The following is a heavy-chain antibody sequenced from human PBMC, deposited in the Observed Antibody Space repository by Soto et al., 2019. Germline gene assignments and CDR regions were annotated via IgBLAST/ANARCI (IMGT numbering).Heavy chain of an antibody. CDR1: GFTFSSYG. J-gene: IGHJ4*02. D-gene: IGHD6-19*01. Sequence: LRLSCAASGFTFSSYGMHWVRQAPGKGLEWVAVIWYDGSNKYYADSVKGRFTISRDNSKNTLYLQMNSLRAEDTAVYYCARSAVAGMVGYFDYWGQGTLVTVSS. V-gene: IGHV3-33*01. CDR3: ARSAVAGMVGYFDY. CDR2: IWYDGSNK.